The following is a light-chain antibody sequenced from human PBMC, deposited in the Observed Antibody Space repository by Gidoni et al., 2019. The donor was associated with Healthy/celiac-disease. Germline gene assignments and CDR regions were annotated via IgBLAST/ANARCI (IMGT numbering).Light chain of an antibody. CDR1: QSISSY. CDR2: AAS. J-gene: IGKJ1*01. Sequence: DLQMTQAPSSLSASVGDRVTITCGASQSISSYLNWYQQKPGKAPKLLIYAASSLQSGVPSRFSGSGSGTDFTLTISSLQPEDFATYYCQQSYSTPRTFGQGTKVEIK. CDR3: QQSYSTPRT. V-gene: IGKV1-39*01.